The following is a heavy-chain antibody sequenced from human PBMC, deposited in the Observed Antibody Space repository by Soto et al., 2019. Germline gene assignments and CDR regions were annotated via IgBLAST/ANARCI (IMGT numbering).Heavy chain of an antibody. Sequence: SETLSLTCTVSGGSVSSGSYYWSWIRQPPGLRMEWIGYVYNSGSTNYNPSLNYNPSLKSRVTISADTSKNQFSLTLSSVTAADTAVYYCARAMGAYGSSSRYDCWCQGTRVTVS. CDR1: GGSVSSGSYY. CDR3: ARAMGAYGSSSRYDC. CDR2: VYNSGSTNYNPSL. V-gene: IGHV4-61*01. D-gene: IGHD2-2*01. J-gene: IGHJ4*02.